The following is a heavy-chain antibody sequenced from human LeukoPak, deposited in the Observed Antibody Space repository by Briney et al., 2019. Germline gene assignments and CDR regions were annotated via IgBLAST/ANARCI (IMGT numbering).Heavy chain of an antibody. Sequence: SQTLSLTCAISGDRVSSNSAAWNWFRQSPSRGPEWLGRTYYRSKWYNNYAVSVTSRITINPDPSRNQFSLHLISVTPEDTAVYYCERMSYDSRPVWGQGILVTVCS. J-gene: IGHJ4*02. CDR2: TYYRSKWYN. V-gene: IGHV6-1*01. CDR1: GDRVSSNSAA. D-gene: IGHD6-13*01. CDR3: ERMSYDSRPV.